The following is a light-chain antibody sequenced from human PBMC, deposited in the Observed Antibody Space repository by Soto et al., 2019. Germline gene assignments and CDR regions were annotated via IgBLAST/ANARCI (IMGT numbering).Light chain of an antibody. CDR2: RNN. CDR1: ISNLGSNF. Sequence: QSVLTQPPSASGTPGQRVIISCSGSISNLGSNFIYWYQQLPGAAPKLLISRNNERPSEVPDRFSGSKSGTSASLAISGLRSEDEADYHCAAWDDSLSAVVFGGGTKVTVL. V-gene: IGLV1-47*01. CDR3: AAWDDSLSAVV. J-gene: IGLJ3*02.